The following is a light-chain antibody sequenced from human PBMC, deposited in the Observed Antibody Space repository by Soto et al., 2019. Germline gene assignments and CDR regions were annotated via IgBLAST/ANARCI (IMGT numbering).Light chain of an antibody. CDR3: AAWDDSLNAFYV. J-gene: IGLJ1*01. V-gene: IGLV1-44*01. CDR1: SSNIGSNT. CDR2: SNN. Sequence: QAVLTQPPSASWSPVQWVTSAFSRSSSNIGSNTVNCYSQLPGTAPKLLIYSNNQRPSGVTDRFSGSKSGTSASLAISGLQSEDEADYYCAAWDDSLNAFYVFGTGTKVTVL.